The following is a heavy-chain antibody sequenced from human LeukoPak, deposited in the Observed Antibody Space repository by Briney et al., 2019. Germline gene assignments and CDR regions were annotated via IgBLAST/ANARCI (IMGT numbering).Heavy chain of an antibody. Sequence: GGSLRLSCAASGFTFSSYAMSWVRQAPGKGLEWVSAISGSGGSTYYADSVKGRFTISRDNSKNTLYLQMNSLRAEDTAVYHCAKNRGIAVAASFDYWGQGTLVTVSS. D-gene: IGHD6-19*01. J-gene: IGHJ4*02. V-gene: IGHV3-23*01. CDR2: ISGSGGST. CDR3: AKNRGIAVAASFDY. CDR1: GFTFSSYA.